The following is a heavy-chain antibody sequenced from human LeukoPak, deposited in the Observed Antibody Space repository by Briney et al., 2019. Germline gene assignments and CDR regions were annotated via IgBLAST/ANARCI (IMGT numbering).Heavy chain of an antibody. J-gene: IGHJ4*02. CDR1: GYSFSSYW. Sequence: GKSLKISCKGSGYSFSSYWIAWVRQMSGQGLEWMGISYPGDSDTKYSPSFQGQVSMSADKSISTAYLQWSSLKASDTAMYYCARGRVGYCSGGDCYSGLEYWGQGTLVTVSS. V-gene: IGHV5-51*01. CDR2: SYPGDSDT. CDR3: ARGRVGYCSGGDCYSGLEY. D-gene: IGHD2-15*01.